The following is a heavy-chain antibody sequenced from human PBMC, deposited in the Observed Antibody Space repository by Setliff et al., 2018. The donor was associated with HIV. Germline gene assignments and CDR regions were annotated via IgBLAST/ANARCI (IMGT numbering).Heavy chain of an antibody. D-gene: IGHD5-12*01. J-gene: IGHJ5*02. CDR2: IYAGDSDA. CDR1: GYTFSTYW. Sequence: GESLKISCKASGYTFSTYWIGWVRQKPGKGLEYMGIIYAGDSDARYSPSFQGQVTFSADKSISTVDLQWSSLKTSDTAMYYCARGSGHDKGSWFDPWGQGTLVTVSS. CDR3: ARGSGHDKGSWFDP. V-gene: IGHV5-51*01.